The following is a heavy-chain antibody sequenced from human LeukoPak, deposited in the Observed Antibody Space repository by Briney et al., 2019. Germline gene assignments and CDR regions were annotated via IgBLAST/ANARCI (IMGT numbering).Heavy chain of an antibody. D-gene: IGHD5/OR15-5a*01. Sequence: PGGSLRLSCAASGFMFTSYWMSWVRQAPGKGLEWVASINHDGSEEYYVDSVKGRFTISRDNAKNSLYLQMNSLRAEDTAVYHCARVVVSTTNRFDPWGQGTLVTVSS. CDR1: GFMFTSYW. V-gene: IGHV3-7*05. J-gene: IGHJ5*02. CDR2: INHDGSEE. CDR3: ARVVVSTTNRFDP.